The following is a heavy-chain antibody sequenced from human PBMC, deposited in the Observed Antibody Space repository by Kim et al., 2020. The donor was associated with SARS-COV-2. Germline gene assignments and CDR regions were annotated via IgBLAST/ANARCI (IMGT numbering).Heavy chain of an antibody. CDR2: INHSGST. CDR3: ARGGVRFLEWLAKNGFDY. D-gene: IGHD3-3*01. V-gene: IGHV4-34*01. Sequence: SETLSLTCAVYGGSFSGYYWSWIRQPPGKGLEWIGEINHSGSTNYNPSLKSRVTISVDTSKNQFSLKLSSVTAADTAVYYCARGGVRFLEWLAKNGFDYWGQGTLVTVSS. CDR1: GGSFSGYY. J-gene: IGHJ4*02.